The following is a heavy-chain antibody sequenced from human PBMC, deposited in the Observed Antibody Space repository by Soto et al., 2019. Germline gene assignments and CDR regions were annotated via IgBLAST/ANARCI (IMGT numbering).Heavy chain of an antibody. D-gene: IGHD1-1*01. J-gene: IGHJ5*01. CDR2: IYGTGST. CDR3: AGRDPGTGIDS. CDR1: PGSFSSNNW. V-gene: IGHV4-4*02. Sequence: QVQLQESGPGLVKPSETLSLTCGVSPGSFSSNNWWTWVRQPPGQGLEWIGEIYGTGSTNYNASLKSRLTISLDKSEIQFSLRLTSLTAADTGMYFCAGRDPGTGIDSWGQGTLVTVSS.